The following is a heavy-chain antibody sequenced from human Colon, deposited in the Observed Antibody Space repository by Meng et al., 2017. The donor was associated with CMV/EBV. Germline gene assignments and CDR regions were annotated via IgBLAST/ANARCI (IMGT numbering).Heavy chain of an antibody. D-gene: IGHD2-2*01. CDR2: IFRDGST. CDR3: ARATKPNCWEVLEY. V-gene: IGHV4-34*02. J-gene: IGHJ4*02. Sequence: QVQLQEWGARLLKPSETFSLTCGVYNGSFSGYFWTWIRQPPGKGLEWIGEIFRDGSTKYNPSLQSRVTMSVDTSKNHFSLNLRSVTAADTAVYFCARATKPNCWEVLEYWGQGTLVTVSS. CDR1: NGSFSGYF.